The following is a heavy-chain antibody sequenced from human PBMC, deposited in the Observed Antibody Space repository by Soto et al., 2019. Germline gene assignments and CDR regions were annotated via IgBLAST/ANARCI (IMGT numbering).Heavy chain of an antibody. V-gene: IGHV4-59*01. CDR1: GGSISSYY. J-gene: IGHJ3*02. CDR2: IYYSGST. CDR3: ARGRYYDSSGSSFDAFDI. D-gene: IGHD3-22*01. Sequence: ASETLSLTCTVSGGSISSYYWSWIRQPPGKGLEWIGYIYYSGSTNYNPSLKSRVTISVDTSKNQFSLKLSSVTAADTAVYYCARGRYYDSSGSSFDAFDIWGQGTMVTVSS.